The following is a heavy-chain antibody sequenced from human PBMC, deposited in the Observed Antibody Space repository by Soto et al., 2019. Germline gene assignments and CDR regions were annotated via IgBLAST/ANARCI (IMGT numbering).Heavy chain of an antibody. CDR3: ARAGRSTYYYYGMDV. Sequence: ASVKVSCKASGGTFSSYAISWVRQAPGQGLEWMGGIIPIFGTANYAQKFQGRVTITADESTSTAYMELSSLRSEDTAVYYCARAGRSTYYYYGMDVWGQGTTVTVSS. CDR1: GGTFSSYA. CDR2: IIPIFGTA. J-gene: IGHJ6*02. D-gene: IGHD3-10*01. V-gene: IGHV1-69*13.